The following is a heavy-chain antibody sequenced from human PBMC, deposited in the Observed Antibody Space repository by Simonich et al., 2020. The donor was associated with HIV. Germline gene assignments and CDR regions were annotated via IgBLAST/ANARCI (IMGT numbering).Heavy chain of an antibody. J-gene: IGHJ4*02. D-gene: IGHD5-12*01. Sequence: EVQLVESGGGLVQPGGSLRLSCAASGFTFSIYWLHWVRHAQGKGRVWVARITSDGSCTNYADSVKGRFTISRDNAKNTLFLQMNSLTAEDTAVYYCVREGGGGGFDFDYWGQGTLVTVSS. CDR3: VREGGGGGFDFDY. CDR1: GFTFSIYW. CDR2: ITSDGSCT. V-gene: IGHV3-74*01.